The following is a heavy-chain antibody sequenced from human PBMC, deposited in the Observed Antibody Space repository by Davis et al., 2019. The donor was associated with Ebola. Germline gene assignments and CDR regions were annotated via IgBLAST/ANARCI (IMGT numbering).Heavy chain of an antibody. CDR3: ATVYSGGWHFDH. J-gene: IGHJ4*02. CDR1: GFTFSRYA. D-gene: IGHD6-19*01. V-gene: IGHV3-23*01. CDR2: ISGSGGST. Sequence: GESLKISCAASGFTFSRYAMTWVRQAPGKGLEWVSSISGSGGSTHQPDSVKGRLTISRDNSKNTLFLQMNSLRAEDTAVYYCATVYSGGWHFDHWGQGTLVTVSS.